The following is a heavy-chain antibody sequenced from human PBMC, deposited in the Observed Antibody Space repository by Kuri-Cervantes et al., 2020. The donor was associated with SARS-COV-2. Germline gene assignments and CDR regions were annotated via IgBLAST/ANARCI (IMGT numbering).Heavy chain of an antibody. CDR1: GYSISSGYY. CDR3: ARLAVVVVPAAMRAYAFDI. V-gene: IGHV4-38-2*01. D-gene: IGHD2-2*01. CDR2: IYYSGST. J-gene: IGHJ3*02. Sequence: SETLSLTCAVSGYSISSGYYWGWARQPPGKGLEWIGNIYYSGSTYYNPSLKSRVTISVDTSKNQFSLKLSSVTAADTAVYYCARLAVVVVPAAMRAYAFDIWGQGTMVTVSS.